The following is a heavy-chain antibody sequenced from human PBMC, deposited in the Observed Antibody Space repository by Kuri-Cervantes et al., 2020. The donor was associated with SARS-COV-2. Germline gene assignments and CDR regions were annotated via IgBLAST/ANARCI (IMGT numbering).Heavy chain of an antibody. CDR3: ARVRDSMFDY. Sequence: SQTLSLTCAVYGGSLTGYYWSWIRQPPGKGLEWIGEINFRGSTNYNPSLKSRVTISVDTSKNQFSLKLSSVTAADTAVYYCARVRDSMFDYWGQGTLVTVS. V-gene: IGHV4-34*01. CDR2: INFRGST. D-gene: IGHD3-3*02. CDR1: GGSLTGYY. J-gene: IGHJ4*02.